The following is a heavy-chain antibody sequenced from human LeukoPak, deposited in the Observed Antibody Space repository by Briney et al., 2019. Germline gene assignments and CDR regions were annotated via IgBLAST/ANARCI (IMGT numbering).Heavy chain of an antibody. CDR2: ISGDGGRT. CDR3: AREGPIAVAGYFDY. J-gene: IGHJ4*02. D-gene: IGHD6-19*01. Sequence: GGSLRLSCEASGFTFDDYAMHWVRQAPGKGLEWVSLISGDGGRTYFADSVKGRFTISRDNRKNSLYLQMNSLRTDDTALYYCAREGPIAVAGYFDYWGQATLVTVPS. V-gene: IGHV3-43*02. CDR1: GFTFDDYA.